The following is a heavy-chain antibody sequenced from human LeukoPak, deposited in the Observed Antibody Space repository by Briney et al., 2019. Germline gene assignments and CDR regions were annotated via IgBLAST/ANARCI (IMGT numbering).Heavy chain of an antibody. CDR1: GDSVSSNSAA. CDR2: TYYSSKWYN. J-gene: IGHJ4*02. Sequence: SQTLSLTCALSGDSVSSNSAAWNWVRQSPSSGLEWLGRTYYSSKWYNDYAVSVKSRITINPDTSKNQFSLQLNSVTPEDTAVYYCARGSGYGLDYWGQGTLVTVSS. V-gene: IGHV6-1*01. CDR3: ARGSGYGLDY. D-gene: IGHD5-12*01.